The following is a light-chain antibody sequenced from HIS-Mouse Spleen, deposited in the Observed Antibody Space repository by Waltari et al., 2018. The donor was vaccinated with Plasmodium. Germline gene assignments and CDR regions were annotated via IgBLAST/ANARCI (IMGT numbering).Light chain of an antibody. V-gene: IGKV1-39*01. CDR2: AAS. Sequence: DIQMTQSPSSLSASVGDRVTITCQASQSISNYLNWYQQKPWKAPKFLIYAASTLQSGGPSRFSGSGSGTDFTLNIRSRQPEELATYYSKQSYSNWTFGQGTKVEIK. CDR1: QSISNY. J-gene: IGKJ1*01. CDR3: KQSYSNWT.